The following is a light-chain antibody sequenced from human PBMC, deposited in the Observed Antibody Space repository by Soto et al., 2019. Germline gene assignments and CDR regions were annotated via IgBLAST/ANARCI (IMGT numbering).Light chain of an antibody. Sequence: QSVLTQAPSVSGAPGQRITMSCTGSSSNIGAGYDVHWYQQLPGAAPRLLIYADNNRPSWVHERFSASNPGTSASLAIPGLQGEDVVVYYCLSYCPSLSGVIFGAGTKLTVL. CDR1: SSNIGAGYD. V-gene: IGLV1-40*01. CDR3: LSYCPSLSGVI. CDR2: ADN. J-gene: IGLJ2*01.